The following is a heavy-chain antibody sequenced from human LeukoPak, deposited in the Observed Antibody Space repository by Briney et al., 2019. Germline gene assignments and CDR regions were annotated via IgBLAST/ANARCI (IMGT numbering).Heavy chain of an antibody. CDR3: ASPGGDSRDY. CDR1: GGSINSSNYY. J-gene: IGHJ4*02. Sequence: SETLSLTCTVSGGSINSSNYYWGWIRQPPGKGLEWIGSIYYSGNTYYNPSLKSRVIMSVDTSKNQFSLKLNSATAADTAVYYCASPGGDSRDYWGQGTLVTVSS. CDR2: IYYSGNT. D-gene: IGHD2-21*02. V-gene: IGHV4-39*07.